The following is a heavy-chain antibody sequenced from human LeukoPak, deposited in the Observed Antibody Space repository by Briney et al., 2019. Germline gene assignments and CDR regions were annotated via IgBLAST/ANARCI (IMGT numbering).Heavy chain of an antibody. CDR3: ARDPTPSITMVRGVIGGY. CDR2: IYYSGST. V-gene: IGHV4-59*12. J-gene: IGHJ4*02. CDR1: GGSISSYY. D-gene: IGHD3-10*01. Sequence: SETLSLTCTVSGGSISSYYWSWIRQPPGKGLEWIGYIYYSGSTYYNPSLKSRVTISVDTSKNQFSLKLSSVTAADTAVYYCARDPTPSITMVRGVIGGYWGQGTLVTVSS.